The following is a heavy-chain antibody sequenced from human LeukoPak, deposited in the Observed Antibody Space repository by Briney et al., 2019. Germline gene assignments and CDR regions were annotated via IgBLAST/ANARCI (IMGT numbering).Heavy chain of an antibody. CDR2: ISYDGSNK. CDR1: GFTFSSYA. Sequence: GGSLRLSCAASGFTFSSYAMHWVRQAPGKGLEWVAVISYDGSNKYYADSVKGRFTISRDNSKNTLYLQMNSLRAEDTAVYYCARSRVPDCSSTSCYLTNWFDPWGQGTLVTVSS. J-gene: IGHJ5*02. CDR3: ARSRVPDCSSTSCYLTNWFDP. V-gene: IGHV3-30-3*01. D-gene: IGHD2-2*01.